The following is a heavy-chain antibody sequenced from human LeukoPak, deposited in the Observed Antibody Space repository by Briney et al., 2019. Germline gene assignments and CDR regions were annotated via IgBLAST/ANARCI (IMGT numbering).Heavy chain of an antibody. D-gene: IGHD4-11*01. Sequence: PSVTLSLTCTVSGGSISSYYWSWIRQPPGKGLEWIGYIYYSGSTNYNPSLKSRVTISVDTSKNQFSLKLSSVTAADTAVYYCARRVYSNLNDAFDIWGQGTMVTVSS. CDR1: GGSISSYY. V-gene: IGHV4-59*08. CDR3: ARRVYSNLNDAFDI. CDR2: IYYSGST. J-gene: IGHJ3*02.